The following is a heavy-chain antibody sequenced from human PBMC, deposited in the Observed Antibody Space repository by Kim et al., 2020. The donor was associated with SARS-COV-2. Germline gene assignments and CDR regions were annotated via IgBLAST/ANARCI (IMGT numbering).Heavy chain of an antibody. CDR1: GFTFSNLY. J-gene: IGHJ4*01. V-gene: IGHV3-72*01. D-gene: IGHD6-6*01. CDR3: DIEGSSSGRDFAY. Sequence: GGSLRLSCTTSGFTFSNLYINWVRQAPGKGLEWVGCITNKANSNTAEYAASVKGRFTMSRDDSKKSLHMHMKSLKTEDTAEYYCDIEGSSSGRDFAYWG. CDR2: ITNKANSNTA.